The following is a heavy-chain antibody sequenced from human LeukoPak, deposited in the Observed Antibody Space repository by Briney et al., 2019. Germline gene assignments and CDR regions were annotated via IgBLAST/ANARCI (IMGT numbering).Heavy chain of an antibody. V-gene: IGHV1-69*05. CDR1: GYTFAGYY. CDR3: ARAGGVSSWYHAFDI. J-gene: IGHJ3*02. Sequence: SVKVSCKASGYTFAGYYIHWVRQAPGQGLEWMGRIIPIFGTANYAQKFQGRVTITTDESTSTAYMELSSLRSEDTAVYYCARAGGVSSWYHAFDIWGQGTMVTVSS. D-gene: IGHD6-13*01. CDR2: IIPIFGTA.